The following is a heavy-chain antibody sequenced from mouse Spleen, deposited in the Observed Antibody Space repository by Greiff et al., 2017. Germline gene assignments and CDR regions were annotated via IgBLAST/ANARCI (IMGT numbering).Heavy chain of an antibody. CDR1: GFTFSSYY. CDR3: ARDDGSSYSWYFDV. CDR2: ISSGGGST. Sequence: EVQVVESGGGLVKLGGSLKLSCAASGFTFSSYYMSWVHQTPEKRLEWVATISSGGGSTYYPDSVKGRFTISRDNAKNTLYLQMSSLNSEDTAVYYCARDDGSSYSWYFDVWGAGTTVTVSS. V-gene: IGHV5-12-1*01. D-gene: IGHD1-1*01. J-gene: IGHJ1*01.